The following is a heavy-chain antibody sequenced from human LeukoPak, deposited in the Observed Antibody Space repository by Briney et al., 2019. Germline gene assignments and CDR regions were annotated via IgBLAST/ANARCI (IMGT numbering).Heavy chain of an antibody. V-gene: IGHV4-31*03. J-gene: IGHJ5*02. CDR3: ARGQDDYVWGSYRNNWFDP. CDR2: IYYTGST. Sequence: PSETLSLTCSVSGRSVNSGDSYWTWIRQHPGKGLEWIGYIYYTGSTYFNPSLQSRVTLSVDSSKNQFSLRLSAVTAADTAVYYCARGQDDYVWGSYRNNWFDPWGQGTLVTVSS. CDR1: GRSVNSGDSY. D-gene: IGHD3-16*02.